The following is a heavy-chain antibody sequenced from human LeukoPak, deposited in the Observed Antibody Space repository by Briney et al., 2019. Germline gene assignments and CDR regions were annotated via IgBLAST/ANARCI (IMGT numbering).Heavy chain of an antibody. CDR3: ARGQWEYSSFDY. D-gene: IGHD6-6*01. V-gene: IGHV4-34*01. CDR2: INHSGST. CDR1: GGSFSGYY. Sequence: SETLSLTCAVYGGSFSGYYWSWIRQPPGKGLEWIGEINHSGSTNYNPSLKSRVTISVDTSKNQFSLKLSSVTAADTAVYYCARGQWEYSSFDYWGQGTLVTVSS. J-gene: IGHJ4*02.